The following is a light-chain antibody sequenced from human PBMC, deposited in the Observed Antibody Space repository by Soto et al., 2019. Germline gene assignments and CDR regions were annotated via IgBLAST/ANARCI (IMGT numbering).Light chain of an antibody. Sequence: DIQMTQSPSSLSASVGDTITITCRASQSVRSYLNWYQQTPGKAPDLLIYTTTSLQSEVPSRFSGSGSETHFTLTITSLQPEDFATYFCQQTYSAPPWTCGPGNKGDIK. CDR3: QQTYSAPPWT. V-gene: IGKV1-39*01. CDR1: QSVRSY. J-gene: IGKJ1*01. CDR2: TTT.